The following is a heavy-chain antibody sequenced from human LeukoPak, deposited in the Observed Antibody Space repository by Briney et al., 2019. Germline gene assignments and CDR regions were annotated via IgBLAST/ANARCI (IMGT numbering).Heavy chain of an antibody. D-gene: IGHD6-13*01. CDR1: GPSVSRASNY. CDR2: IYYSGST. V-gene: IGHV4-61*01. Sequence: SETLSLTCTVSGPSVSRASNYWGWIRQPPGKGLEWIGFIYYSGSTNYNPSLKSRVTITIDTSKNQFSLRLSSVTAADTAVYYCAALNPAAADPWGQGTLVTVSS. CDR3: AALNPAAADP. J-gene: IGHJ5*02.